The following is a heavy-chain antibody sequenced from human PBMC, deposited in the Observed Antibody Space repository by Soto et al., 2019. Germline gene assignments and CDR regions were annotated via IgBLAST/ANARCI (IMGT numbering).Heavy chain of an antibody. Sequence: PRGSLRLSCAASGFTFSSYAMNWVRQAPGKGLEWVAVISYDGSNKYYADSVKGRFTISRDNSKNPLYLQMNSVRAEDMAVYYCARDGPVSGMYYYYGMDVWGQGTAVTVS. D-gene: IGHD6-19*01. CDR3: ARDGPVSGMYYYYGMDV. CDR2: ISYDGSNK. J-gene: IGHJ6*02. V-gene: IGHV3-30-3*01. CDR1: GFTFSSYA.